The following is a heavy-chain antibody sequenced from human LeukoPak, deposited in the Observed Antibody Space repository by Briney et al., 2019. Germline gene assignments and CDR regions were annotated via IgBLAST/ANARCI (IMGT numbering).Heavy chain of an antibody. D-gene: IGHD2-2*01. J-gene: IGHJ5*02. CDR1: GYTFTSYD. V-gene: IGHV1-8*01. CDR3: ARKTCSTTSCLHP. Sequence: ASVKVSCKASGYTFTSYDINWVRQAAGQGLEWRGYMNPNTGKTGYAQRFQGRVTMTRDTSIDTAYMELSSLGSEDTAVYYCARKTCSTTSCLHPWGQGTLVTVSS. CDR2: MNPNTGKT.